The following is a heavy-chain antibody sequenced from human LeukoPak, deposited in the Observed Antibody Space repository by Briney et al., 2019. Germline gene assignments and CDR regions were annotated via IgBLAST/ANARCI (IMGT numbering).Heavy chain of an antibody. D-gene: IGHD3-10*01. Sequence: SGTLSLTCAVSGCSMSDHYWSWIRQSPGMTLERICYICATGSTNYNPSLVRRGSILSGPSKNQFSLMLISLTPADTAVYYCARAYGSGSFTWDYWGQGTLVTVSS. CDR1: GCSMSDHY. CDR2: ICATGST. J-gene: IGHJ4*02. CDR3: ARAYGSGSFTWDY. V-gene: IGHV4-59*11.